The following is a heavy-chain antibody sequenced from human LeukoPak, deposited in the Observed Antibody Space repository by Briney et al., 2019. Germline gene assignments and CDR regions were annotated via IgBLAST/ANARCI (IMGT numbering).Heavy chain of an antibody. J-gene: IGHJ5*01. D-gene: IGHD3-10*01. CDR1: GFTFSTFW. Sequence: GGSLRLSCAASGFTFSTFWMHWVRQVPGKGLVWVSRINSDGSSADYADSVKGRFTISRDNAKNTLYLQMNSLRAEDTAVYYCARDPMALDWFDSWGQGTLVTVSS. V-gene: IGHV3-74*01. CDR2: INSDGSSA. CDR3: ARDPMALDWFDS.